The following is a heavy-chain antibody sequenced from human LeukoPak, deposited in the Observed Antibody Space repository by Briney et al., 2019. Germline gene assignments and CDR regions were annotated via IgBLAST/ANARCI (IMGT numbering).Heavy chain of an antibody. CDR3: AKDRSSSCLDY. Sequence: PGGSLRLSCAASGFTFSTYAMNWVRQAPGKGLEWVAVISYDGSNKYYADSVKGRFTISRDNSKNTLYLQMNSLRAEDTAVYYCAKDRSSSCLDYWGQGTLVTVSS. V-gene: IGHV3-30*18. J-gene: IGHJ4*02. D-gene: IGHD6-13*01. CDR1: GFTFSTYA. CDR2: ISYDGSNK.